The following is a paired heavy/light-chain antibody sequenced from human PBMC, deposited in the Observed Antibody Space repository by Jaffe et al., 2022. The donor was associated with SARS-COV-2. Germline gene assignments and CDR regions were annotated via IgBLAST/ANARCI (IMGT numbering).Heavy chain of an antibody. CDR2: IWNDGLKK. D-gene: IGHD3-3*01. J-gene: IGHJ4*02. Sequence: QVQLVESGGGVVQPGESLRLSCVASGLIFRNHGFHWVRQAPGQGLEWVAVIWNDGLKKYYEGSVKGRFTISRDDSKNTIYLEMNSLRAEDTAVYFCARIAGVFYSDYWGQGVLVTVSS. CDR3: ARIAGVFYSDY. V-gene: IGHV3-33*01. CDR1: GLIFRNHG.
Light chain of an antibody. V-gene: IGKV1-33*01. CDR2: GAS. J-gene: IGKJ3*01. Sequence: DIQMTQSPSSLSASVGDRVTITCQASQDISKRLNWYQQKPGQAPQLLIYGASTLQTGVPSRFSGGGSGTDFTFTISSLQPEDVATYYCQQYDDLATVTFGPGTKVEI. CDR3: QQYDDLATVT. CDR1: QDISKR.